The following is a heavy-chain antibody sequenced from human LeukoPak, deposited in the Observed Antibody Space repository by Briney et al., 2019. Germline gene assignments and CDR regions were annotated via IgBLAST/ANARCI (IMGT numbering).Heavy chain of an antibody. J-gene: IGHJ4*02. CDR1: GGTFSSYA. Sequence: ASVEVSCKASGGTFSSYAISWVRQAPGQGLEWMGGIIPIFGTANYAQKFQGRVTITADESTSTAYMELSSLRSEDTAVYYCARGGRSVVPAAMVDYWGQGTLVTVSS. D-gene: IGHD2-2*01. CDR2: IIPIFGTA. V-gene: IGHV1-69*13. CDR3: ARGGRSVVPAAMVDY.